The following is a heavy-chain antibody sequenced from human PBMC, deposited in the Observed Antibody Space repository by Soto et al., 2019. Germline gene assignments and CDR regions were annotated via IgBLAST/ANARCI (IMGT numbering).Heavy chain of an antibody. CDR2: INAGNGNT. CDR1: GYTFSSYA. D-gene: IGHD6-13*01. J-gene: IGHJ5*02. CDR3: ARERLAAAGWFDP. V-gene: IGHV1-3*05. Sequence: QVQHVQSGAEEKKPGASVKVSCKASGYTFSSYAMHWVRQAPGQRLEWMGWINAGNGNTQYSQKFQGRVTITRDTSASIAYMELNSLRSEDAAVYYCARERLAAAGWFDPWGQGTLVTVSS.